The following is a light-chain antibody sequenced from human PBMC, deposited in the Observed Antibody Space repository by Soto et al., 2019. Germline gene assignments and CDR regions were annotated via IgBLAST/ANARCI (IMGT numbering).Light chain of an antibody. J-gene: IGLJ1*01. CDR2: EVN. CDR3: SAYTTSNTLI. V-gene: IGLV2-14*01. Sequence: SALIQPPSVSGSPGQSVTISCTGTSSDVGGYDYVSWYQQHPGTAPKLILYEVNNRPSGVSNRFSGSKSGNTASLIISGLQTEDEANYYCSAYTTSNTLIFGTGTKVTV. CDR1: SSDVGGYDY.